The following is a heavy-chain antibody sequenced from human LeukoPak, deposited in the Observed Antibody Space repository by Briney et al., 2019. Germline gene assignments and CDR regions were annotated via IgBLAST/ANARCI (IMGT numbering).Heavy chain of an antibody. CDR3: ARLDSYYLLDY. Sequence: SETLSLTCTVSGGSISSSSYYWGWIRQPPGKGLEWIGSIYYSGSTYYNPSLKSRVTISVDTSKNQFSLKLSSVTAADTAVYYCARLDSYYLLDYWGQGTLVTVSS. CDR1: GGSISSSSYY. J-gene: IGHJ4*02. D-gene: IGHD2/OR15-2a*01. CDR2: IYYSGST. V-gene: IGHV4-39*01.